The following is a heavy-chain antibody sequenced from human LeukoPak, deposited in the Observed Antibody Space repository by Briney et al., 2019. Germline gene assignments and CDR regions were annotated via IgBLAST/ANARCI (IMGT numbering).Heavy chain of an antibody. J-gene: IGHJ4*02. V-gene: IGHV5-51*01. Sequence: GESLKITCKGSGYSFPSYRIGWVRQMPGKGLEWRRIIYPGDSDTRYSPSLQGPVTISADKSISTAYLQCSSLKASDTAMYYCATYSGYDFLRLDYRGQGSLVSVSS. D-gene: IGHD5-12*01. CDR3: ATYSGYDFLRLDY. CDR2: IYPGDSDT. CDR1: GYSFPSYR.